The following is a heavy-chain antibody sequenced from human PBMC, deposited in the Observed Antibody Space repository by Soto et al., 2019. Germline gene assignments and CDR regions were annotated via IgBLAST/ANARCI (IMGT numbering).Heavy chain of an antibody. CDR1: GYTFTSYG. CDR2: ISAYNGNT. CDR3: ARDYCSGGSCYSDFQH. J-gene: IGHJ1*01. Sequence: GASVKVSCKASGYTFTSYGMSWVRQAPGQGLEWMGWISAYNGNTNYAQKLQGRVTMTTDTSTSTAYMELRSLRSDDTAVYYCARDYCSGGSCYSDFQHWGQGTLVTVSS. V-gene: IGHV1-18*01. D-gene: IGHD2-15*01.